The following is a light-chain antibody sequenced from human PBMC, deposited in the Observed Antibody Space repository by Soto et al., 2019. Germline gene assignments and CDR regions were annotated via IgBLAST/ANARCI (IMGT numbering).Light chain of an antibody. CDR2: DAS. J-gene: IGKJ1*01. Sequence: EIVMTQSLATLSVYPGERATLSCRASQSVSSNLAWYQQKPGQAPRLLIYDASNRATGIPARFSGSGSGTDFTLTISSLEPEDFAVYYCQQRSNWWTFGQGTKVDIK. V-gene: IGKV3-11*01. CDR3: QQRSNWWT. CDR1: QSVSSN.